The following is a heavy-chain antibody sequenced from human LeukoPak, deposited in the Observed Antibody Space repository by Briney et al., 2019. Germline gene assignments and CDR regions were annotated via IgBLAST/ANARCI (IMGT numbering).Heavy chain of an antibody. V-gene: IGHV1-2*06. CDR3: AIIEYSSSSVDY. CDR1: GYTFTGYY. CDR2: INPNSGGT. Sequence: SVKVSCKASGYTFTGYYMHWVRQAPGQGLEWMGRINPNSGGTNYAQKFQGRVTMTRDTSISTAYMELSRLRSDDTAVYYCAIIEYSSSSVDYWGQGTLVTVSS. D-gene: IGHD6-6*01. J-gene: IGHJ4*02.